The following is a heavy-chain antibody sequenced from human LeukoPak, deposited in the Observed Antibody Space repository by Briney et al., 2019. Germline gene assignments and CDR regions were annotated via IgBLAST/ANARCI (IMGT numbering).Heavy chain of an antibody. D-gene: IGHD3-9*01. CDR3: ARVHYDILTGYSYFDY. CDR1: GYTFTSYG. CDR2: ISAYNDNT. V-gene: IGHV1-18*01. Sequence: RASVKVSCKASGYTFTSYGISWVRQAPGQGLEWMGWISAYNDNTNYAQKLQGRVTMTTDTSTSTACMELRSLRSDDTAVYYCARVHYDILTGYSYFDYWGQGTLVTVSS. J-gene: IGHJ4*02.